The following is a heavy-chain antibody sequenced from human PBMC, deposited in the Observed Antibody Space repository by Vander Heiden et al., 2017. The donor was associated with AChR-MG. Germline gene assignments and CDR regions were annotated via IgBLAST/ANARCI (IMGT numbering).Heavy chain of an antibody. CDR3: AILNPSGYETHYYFDY. Sequence: QVQLVQSGAEVKKPGASVKVSCKVSGSPLPDLSMHWVRQAPGKGLEWMGGFDPEDGEKIYAQKFQGRVTMTEDTSTDTAYMELSSLRSEDTAVYYCAILNPSGYETHYYFDYWGQGTLVTVSS. V-gene: IGHV1-24*01. CDR2: FDPEDGEK. D-gene: IGHD5-12*01. CDR1: GSPLPDLS. J-gene: IGHJ4*02.